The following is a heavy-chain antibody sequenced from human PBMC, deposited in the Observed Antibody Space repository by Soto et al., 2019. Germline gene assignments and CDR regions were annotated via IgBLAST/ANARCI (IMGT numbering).Heavy chain of an antibody. CDR3: AAQALASTSGPPLAMVSEGRYRVWVGPFDY. Sequence: PGGSLRLSCTASGFTFSSYAMSWVRQAPGKGLEWVSAISGSGGSTYYADSVKGRFTISRDNSKNTLYLQMNSLRAEDTAVYYCAAQALASTSGPPLAMVSEGRYRVWVGPFDYWGQGTLVTVSS. V-gene: IGHV3-23*01. D-gene: IGHD3-10*01. CDR1: GFTFSSYA. CDR2: ISGSGGST. J-gene: IGHJ4*02.